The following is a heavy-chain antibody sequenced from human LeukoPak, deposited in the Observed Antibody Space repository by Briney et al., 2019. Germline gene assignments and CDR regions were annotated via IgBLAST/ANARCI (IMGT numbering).Heavy chain of an antibody. Sequence: GGSLRLSCAASGFSISDYWMHWVRQAPGKGLVWVSRINSDGSDTTYADPVKGRFTISRDNAKNMLYLQMSSLTAEDTAVYYCARDRPFSGSYLGFDPWGQGTLVTVSS. CDR2: INSDGSDT. D-gene: IGHD1-26*01. CDR1: GFSISDYW. CDR3: ARDRPFSGSYLGFDP. V-gene: IGHV3-74*01. J-gene: IGHJ5*02.